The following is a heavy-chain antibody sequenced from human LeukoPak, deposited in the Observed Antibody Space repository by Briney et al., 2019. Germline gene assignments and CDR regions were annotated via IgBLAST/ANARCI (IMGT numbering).Heavy chain of an antibody. V-gene: IGHV3-11*05. Sequence: PGRSLRLSCAASGFTFSDYYISSIRQSPGKGLEWVSYISSSSYYTNYADSVKGRFTLSRDNTKNSLYLQLNSLRAEDTAVYYCARDDGTSMVPFDYWGQGTLVTVSS. CDR1: GFTFSDYY. CDR2: ISSSSYYT. D-gene: IGHD5-18*01. J-gene: IGHJ4*02. CDR3: ARDDGTSMVPFDY.